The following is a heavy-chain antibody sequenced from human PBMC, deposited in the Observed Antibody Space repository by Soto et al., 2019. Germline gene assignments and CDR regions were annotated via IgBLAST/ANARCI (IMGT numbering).Heavy chain of an antibody. CDR2: ISSSSSYI. D-gene: IGHD2-2*01. CDR3: ARDGIVVVPAAPTDY. V-gene: IGHV3-21*01. J-gene: IGHJ4*02. Sequence: GGSLRLSCAASGFTFSSYSMNWVRQAPGKGLEWVSSISSSSSYIYYADSVKGRFTISRDNAKNSLYLQMNSLGAEDTAVYYCARDGIVVVPAAPTDYWGQGTLVTVSS. CDR1: GFTFSSYS.